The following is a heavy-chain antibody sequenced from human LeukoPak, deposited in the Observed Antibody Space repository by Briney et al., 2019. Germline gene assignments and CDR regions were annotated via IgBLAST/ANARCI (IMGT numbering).Heavy chain of an antibody. Sequence: PGGSLRLSCAASGFTFSSYWMSWVRQAPGKGLEWVAKIKQDGSEKYYVDSVKGRFTISRDNAKNSLYLQMNSLRAEDTAVYYCARRHSSSWSDAFDIWGQGTMVTVSS. J-gene: IGHJ3*02. CDR1: GFTFSSYW. CDR3: ARRHSSSWSDAFDI. V-gene: IGHV3-7*01. CDR2: IKQDGSEK. D-gene: IGHD6-13*01.